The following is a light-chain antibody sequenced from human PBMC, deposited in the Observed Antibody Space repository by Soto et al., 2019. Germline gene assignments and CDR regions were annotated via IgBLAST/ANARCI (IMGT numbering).Light chain of an antibody. CDR1: QSISSW. CDR3: QQYNSLWT. CDR2: KAS. J-gene: IGKJ1*01. V-gene: IGKV1-5*03. Sequence: DIQMTQSPSTLSASVGDRVTITCRASQSISSWLAWYQQKPGKAPKLLIYKASSLESGVPSRFSGSGSGTEFTLTISSLQPDDFAPYYSQQYNSLWTFGQGTKVEIK.